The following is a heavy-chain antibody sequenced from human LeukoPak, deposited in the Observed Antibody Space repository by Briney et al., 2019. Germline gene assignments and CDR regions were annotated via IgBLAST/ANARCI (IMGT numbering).Heavy chain of an antibody. D-gene: IGHD3-10*01. Sequence: SVKVSCEASGGTFSSYAISWVRQAPGQGLEWMGGIIPIFGTANYAQKFQGRVTITADKSTSTACMELSSLRSEDTAVYYCARVLGSTMVRGVINWFDPWGQGTLVTVSS. CDR3: ARVLGSTMVRGVINWFDP. CDR2: IIPIFGTA. CDR1: GGTFSSYA. V-gene: IGHV1-69*06. J-gene: IGHJ5*02.